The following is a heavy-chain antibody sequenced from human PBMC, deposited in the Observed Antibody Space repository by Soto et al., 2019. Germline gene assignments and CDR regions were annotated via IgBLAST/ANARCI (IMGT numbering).Heavy chain of an antibody. V-gene: IGHV1-18*01. D-gene: IGHD2-2*01. Sequence: QVQLVQSGAEVKKPGASVKVSCKASGYTFTSYGISWVRQAPGQGLEWMGWISAYNGNTNYAQKLQGRVTMTTDTTTSTAYMELRSLRSDDTAVYYCARGDIVVVPAAMDYDFWIYPFDYWGQGTLVTVSS. CDR1: GYTFTSYG. J-gene: IGHJ4*02. CDR3: ARGDIVVVPAAMDYDFWIYPFDY. CDR2: ISAYNGNT.